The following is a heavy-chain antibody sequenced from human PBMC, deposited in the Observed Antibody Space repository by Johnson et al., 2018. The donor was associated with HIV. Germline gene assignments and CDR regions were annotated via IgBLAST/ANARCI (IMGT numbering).Heavy chain of an antibody. CDR2: ISYDGSNK. V-gene: IGHV3-30*03. CDR1: GFTFSDYY. CDR3: AREMNAGNDAFDI. Sequence: QMQLVESGGGLVKPGGSLRLSCAASGFTFSDYYMSWIRQAPGKGLEWVAVISYDGSNKYYADSVKGRFTISRDNSKNTLYLQMNSLRAEDTAVYYCAREMNAGNDAFDIWGQGTMVTISS. J-gene: IGHJ3*02.